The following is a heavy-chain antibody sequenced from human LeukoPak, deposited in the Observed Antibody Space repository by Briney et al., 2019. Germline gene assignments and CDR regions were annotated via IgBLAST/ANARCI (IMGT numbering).Heavy chain of an antibody. J-gene: IGHJ3*02. CDR1: GGSISSYY. V-gene: IGHV4-4*07. CDR2: IYTSGST. D-gene: IGHD1-26*01. Sequence: SETLSLTCTVSGGSISSYYWSWIRQPAGKGLEWIGRIYTSGSTNYNPFLKSRVTMSVDTSKNQFSLKLSSVTAADTAVYYCARDMWELLSPGAFDIWGQGTMVTVSS. CDR3: ARDMWELLSPGAFDI.